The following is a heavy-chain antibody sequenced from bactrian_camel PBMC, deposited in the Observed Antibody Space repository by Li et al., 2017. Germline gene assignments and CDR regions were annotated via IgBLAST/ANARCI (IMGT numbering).Heavy chain of an antibody. CDR3: AANEWYALGLERAKYDY. CDR2: INRGGGST. V-gene: IGHV3S31*01. CDR1: GFNFNAYA. D-gene: IGHD5*01. J-gene: IGHJ4*01. Sequence: DVQLVESGGGLMRPGESLRLSCEGSGFNFNAYAMSWVRQAPGKGLEWVSAINRGGGSTDYADSVKGRFTISRDNAKNAHYLQLNSLKTEDTAIYYCAANEWYALGLERAKYDYWGQGTQVTVS.